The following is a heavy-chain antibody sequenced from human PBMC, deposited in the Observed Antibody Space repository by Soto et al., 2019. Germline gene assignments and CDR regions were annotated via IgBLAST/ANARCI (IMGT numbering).Heavy chain of an antibody. D-gene: IGHD6-13*01. V-gene: IGHV3-23*01. J-gene: IGHJ4*02. Sequence: GGSLRLSCAASGFTFSSYAMSWVRQAPGKGLEWVSAISGSGGSTYYADSVKGRFTISRDNSKNTLYLQMNSMRAEDTAVYYCGGRNSSGYFDYWGQGTLVTVSS. CDR3: GGRNSSGYFDY. CDR2: ISGSGGST. CDR1: GFTFSSYA.